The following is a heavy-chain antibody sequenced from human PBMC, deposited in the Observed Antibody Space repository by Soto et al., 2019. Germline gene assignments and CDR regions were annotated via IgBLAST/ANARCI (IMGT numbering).Heavy chain of an antibody. V-gene: IGHV5-51*01. CDR2: IYPGDSDK. J-gene: IGHJ6*02. CDR1: GYSFSSYW. CDR3: ARQGFGELSDGVDV. D-gene: IGHD3-10*01. Sequence: GESLNISFKVSGYSFSSYWIGWVRQITGKGLEWMGIIYPGDSDKRYSPSFQGQVTISVDKSISTAYLQWSSLKASDTAMYYCARQGFGELSDGVDVWGQGTTVTVSS.